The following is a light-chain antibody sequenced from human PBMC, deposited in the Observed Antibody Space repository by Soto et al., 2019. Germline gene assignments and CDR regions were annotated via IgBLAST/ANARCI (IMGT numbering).Light chain of an antibody. V-gene: IGLV2-14*03. CDR3: SSYTSSSTLEVV. CDR1: SSDVGGYNY. Sequence: QSALTQPASVSGSPGQSITISCTGTSSDVGGYNYVSWYQQHPAKAPKLMIYDVSNRPSGVSNRFSGSKSGNTASLTISELQAEDDADYYCSSYTSSSTLEVVFGGGTKLTVL. CDR2: DVS. J-gene: IGLJ2*01.